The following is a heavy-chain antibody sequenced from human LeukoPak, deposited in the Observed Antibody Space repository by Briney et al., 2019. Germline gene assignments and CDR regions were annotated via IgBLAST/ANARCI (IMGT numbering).Heavy chain of an antibody. V-gene: IGHV3-74*01. CDR3: ARALGSNSDY. J-gene: IGHJ4*02. Sequence: GGSLRLSCAASGFSFSSSWMHWVRHAPGKGLVWVSCINSDGSRKNYADSVKGRFTIYRDNAKNTLYLQMNSLRAEDTAVYYCARALGSNSDYWGRGTLVTVSS. CDR2: INSDGSRK. CDR1: GFSFSSSW. D-gene: IGHD1-26*01.